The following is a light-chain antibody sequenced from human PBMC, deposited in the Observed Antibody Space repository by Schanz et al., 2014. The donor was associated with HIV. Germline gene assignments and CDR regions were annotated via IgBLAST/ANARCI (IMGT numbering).Light chain of an antibody. J-gene: IGLJ3*02. CDR1: IYTIARRT. V-gene: IGLV1-44*01. CDR2: NDD. Sequence: QSLLTQPPSASGIPGQTVTISCSGSIYTIARRTVDWYQHLPGTAPRLLIHNDDRRPSGVPARFSGSRSDTSASLAISGLQSEDEADYYCATWDDSLNVWLFGGGTKLTVL. CDR3: ATWDDSLNVWL.